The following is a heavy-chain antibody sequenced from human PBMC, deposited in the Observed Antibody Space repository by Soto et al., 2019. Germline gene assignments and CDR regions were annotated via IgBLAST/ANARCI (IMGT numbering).Heavy chain of an antibody. CDR2: MNPNSGNT. Sequence: QVQLVQSGAEVKKPGASVKVSCKASGYTFTSYDINWVRQATGQGLEWMGWMNPNSGNTGYAQKFQGRVTMTRNTSISRAYMGLTSLTGEDAALSVCARGTRTHASWGPGTLVTVSS. CDR1: GYTFTSYD. CDR3: ARGTRTHAS. J-gene: IGHJ5*02. V-gene: IGHV1-8*01. D-gene: IGHD1-1*01.